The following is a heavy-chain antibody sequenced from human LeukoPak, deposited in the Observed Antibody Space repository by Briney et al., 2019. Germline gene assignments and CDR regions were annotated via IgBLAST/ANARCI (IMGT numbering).Heavy chain of an antibody. D-gene: IGHD7-27*01. CDR3: ARGRTGDY. J-gene: IGHJ4*02. CDR2: INHSGST. CDR1: GGSFSGYY. V-gene: IGHV4-34*01. Sequence: KPSEALSLTCAVYGGSFSGYYWSWIRQPPGKGLEWIGEINHSGSTNYNPSLKSRVTISVDTSKNQFSLKLSSVTAADTAVYYCARGRTGDYWGQGTLVTASS.